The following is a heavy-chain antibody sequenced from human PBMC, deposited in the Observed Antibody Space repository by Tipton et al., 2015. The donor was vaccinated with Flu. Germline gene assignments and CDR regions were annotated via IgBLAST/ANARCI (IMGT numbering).Heavy chain of an antibody. CDR1: GGSFSGLY. Sequence: TLSLTCAVYGGSFSGLYWSWIRQPPGKGLEWIGEISLAGGTNYNPSLKSRVTISVDTSKNQFSLKLSSVTAADTAVYYCAGGYRGYSSSWYDSWGQGSQVTVSS. D-gene: IGHD6-13*01. CDR3: AGGYRGYSSSWYDS. J-gene: IGHJ5*01. CDR2: ISLAGGT. V-gene: IGHV4-34*01.